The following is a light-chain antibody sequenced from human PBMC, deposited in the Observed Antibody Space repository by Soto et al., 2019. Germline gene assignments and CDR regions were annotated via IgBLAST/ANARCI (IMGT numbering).Light chain of an antibody. CDR1: QSVSSSY. V-gene: IGKV3-20*01. J-gene: IGKJ2*01. CDR2: GAS. CDR3: QQYGSSPGT. Sequence: EIVLTQSPGTLSLSPGERATFSCGASQSVSSSYLAWYQQKPGQAPRLLIYGASSRATGIPDRFSGSGSGTDFTLTISRLEPEDFAVYYCQQYGSSPGTFGQGTKLEIK.